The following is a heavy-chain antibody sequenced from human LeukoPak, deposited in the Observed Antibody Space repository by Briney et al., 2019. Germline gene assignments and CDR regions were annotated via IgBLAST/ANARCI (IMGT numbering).Heavy chain of an antibody. Sequence: GGSLRLSCAASGFTFSDYWMSWVRQAPGKGLEWVANIKPDGSQIYYVGSVKGRFTISRDNAKGSLYLQMNSLRAEDAALYFCARDPYSGSYGPYYYYYMDVWGKGTTVTISS. CDR1: GFTFSDYW. CDR2: IKPDGSQI. J-gene: IGHJ6*03. CDR3: ARDPYSGSYGPYYYYYMDV. D-gene: IGHD1-26*01. V-gene: IGHV3-7*01.